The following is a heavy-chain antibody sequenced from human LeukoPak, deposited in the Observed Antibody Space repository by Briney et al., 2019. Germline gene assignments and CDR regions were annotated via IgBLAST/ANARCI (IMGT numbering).Heavy chain of an antibody. Sequence: VASVKVSCKASGYTFTGYYMHWVRQAPGQGLEWMGWINPNSGGTNYAQKFQGRVTMTRDTSISTAYMELSRLRSDDTAVYYCARDRILYYYMDVWGKGTTVTVSS. CDR3: ARDRILYYYMDV. J-gene: IGHJ6*03. D-gene: IGHD2-15*01. CDR2: INPNSGGT. CDR1: GYTFTGYY. V-gene: IGHV1-2*02.